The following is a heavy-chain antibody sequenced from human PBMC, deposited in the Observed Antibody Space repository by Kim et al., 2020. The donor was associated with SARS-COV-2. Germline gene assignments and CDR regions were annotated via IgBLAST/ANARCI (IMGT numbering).Heavy chain of an antibody. D-gene: IGHD3-22*01. CDR1: GYSFTSYW. Sequence: ESLKISCKGSGYSFTSYWISWVRQMPGKGLEWMGRIDPSDSYTNYSPSFQGHVTISADKSISTAYLQWSSLKASDTAMYYCARQAGGPRYYYDSSGSAGYWGQGTLVTVSS. CDR2: IDPSDSYT. V-gene: IGHV5-10-1*01. J-gene: IGHJ4*02. CDR3: ARQAGGPRYYYDSSGSAGY.